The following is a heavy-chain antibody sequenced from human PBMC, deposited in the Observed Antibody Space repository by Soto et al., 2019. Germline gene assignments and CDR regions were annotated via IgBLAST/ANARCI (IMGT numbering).Heavy chain of an antibody. D-gene: IGHD3-22*01. J-gene: IGHJ2*01. CDR1: GFTFSSYS. CDR2: ISSSSSTI. V-gene: IGHV3-48*02. Sequence: PGGSLRLSCAASGFTFSSYSMNWVRQAPGKGLEWVSYISSSSSTIYYADFVKGRFTISRDNAKNSLYLQMNSLRDEDTAVYYCARGITYYDSSGYSRYWYFDLWGRGTLVTVSS. CDR3: ARGITYYDSSGYSRYWYFDL.